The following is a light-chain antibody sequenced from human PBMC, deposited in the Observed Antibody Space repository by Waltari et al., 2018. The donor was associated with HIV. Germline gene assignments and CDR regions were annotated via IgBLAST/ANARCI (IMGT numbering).Light chain of an antibody. Sequence: QPFLTQPPSASGTPVQRLTTPCSGRSPNTGSITVTWYQQLPGTAPKLLIYSNNQRPSGVPDRFSGSKSGTSASLAISGLQSEDEADYYCAAWDDSLNVVFGGGTKLTVL. J-gene: IGLJ2*01. V-gene: IGLV1-44*01. CDR3: AAWDDSLNVV. CDR2: SNN. CDR1: SPNTGSIT.